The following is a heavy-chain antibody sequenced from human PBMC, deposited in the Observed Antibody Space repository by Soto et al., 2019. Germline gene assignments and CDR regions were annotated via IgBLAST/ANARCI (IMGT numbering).Heavy chain of an antibody. V-gene: IGHV2-5*02. Sequence: SVLTLVNPSQTLTLTLNFSGFSLSTSGVGVGWIRQPPGKALEWLALIYWDDDKRYSPSLKSRLTITKDTSKNQVVLTMTNMDPVDTATYYCAHTALYCSSTSCYDFEYWGQGTPVTVSS. CDR1: GFSLSTSGVG. J-gene: IGHJ4*02. D-gene: IGHD2-2*01. CDR2: IYWDDDK. CDR3: AHTALYCSSTSCYDFEY.